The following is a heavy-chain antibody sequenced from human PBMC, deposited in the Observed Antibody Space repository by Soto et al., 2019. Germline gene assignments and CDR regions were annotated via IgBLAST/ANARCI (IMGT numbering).Heavy chain of an antibody. CDR1: GATFSTTG. D-gene: IGHD2-21*02. CDR3: ARASPGICGGDPCYRLDSSFDS. Sequence: QVQLVQSGAEVRKPGSSLRVSCKSSGATFSTTGISWVRQAPGQGLEWMGGIIPLFGTPKYARKFQGRVSSHADAYTNTVYMELNSLRPDDAAVYSWARASPGICGGDPCYRLDSSFDSWGQGSMVIVSS. CDR2: IIPLFGTP. J-gene: IGHJ5*01. V-gene: IGHV1-69*01.